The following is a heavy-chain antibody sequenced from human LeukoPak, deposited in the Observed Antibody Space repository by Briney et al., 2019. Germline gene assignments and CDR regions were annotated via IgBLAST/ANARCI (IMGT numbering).Heavy chain of an antibody. Sequence: GGSLRLSCAASGFTFSSYWMSWVRQAPGKGLEWVSAISGSGGSTYYADSVKGRFTISRDNSKNTLYLQMNSLRAEDTAVYYCAKPSDIVVVVAATPFDYWGQGTLVTVSS. CDR1: GFTFSSYW. J-gene: IGHJ4*02. D-gene: IGHD2-15*01. CDR2: ISGSGGST. V-gene: IGHV3-23*01. CDR3: AKPSDIVVVVAATPFDY.